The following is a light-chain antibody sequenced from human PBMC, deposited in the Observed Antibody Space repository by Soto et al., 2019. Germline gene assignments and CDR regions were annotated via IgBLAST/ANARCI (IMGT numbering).Light chain of an antibody. CDR3: QQSYTAPSIT. V-gene: IGKV1-39*01. CDR2: GVS. Sequence: DIQMTQSPSSLSASVGDKFTITCLSSQSISSSLNWYQQKSGKAPNLLIYGVSRLQGGVPSRFSGSGSGTDFTLSISSLQPEDFATYYCQQSYTAPSITFGQGTRLEIK. CDR1: QSISSS. J-gene: IGKJ5*01.